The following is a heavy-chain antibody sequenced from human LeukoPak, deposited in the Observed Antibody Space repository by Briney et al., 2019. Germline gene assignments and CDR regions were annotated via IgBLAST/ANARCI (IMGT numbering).Heavy chain of an antibody. Sequence: ASVKVSCKASGYTFTGYYIHWVRQAPRQGLEWMGWINPNSGDTKYAQNFQGRVTMTRDTSISTAYMELSSLRSVDTAVYYCARSKSSDYGDRYYFASWGQATLVTVSS. D-gene: IGHD4-17*01. CDR1: GYTFTGYY. J-gene: IGHJ4*02. CDR3: ARSKSSDYGDRYYFAS. V-gene: IGHV1-2*02. CDR2: INPNSGDT.